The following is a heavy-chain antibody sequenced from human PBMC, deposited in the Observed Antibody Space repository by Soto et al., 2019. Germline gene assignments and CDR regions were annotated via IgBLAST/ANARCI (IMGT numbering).Heavy chain of an antibody. V-gene: IGHV1-69*13. CDR3: ARASYYYDSSGSEFDY. J-gene: IGHJ4*02. CDR1: GGTFSSYA. CDR2: IIPIFGTA. Sequence: SVKVSCKASGGTFSSYAISWVRQAPGQGLEWMGGIIPIFGTANYAQKFQGRVTITADESTSTAYMELSSLRSEDTAVYYCARASYYYDSSGSEFDYWDQGTLVTVSS. D-gene: IGHD3-22*01.